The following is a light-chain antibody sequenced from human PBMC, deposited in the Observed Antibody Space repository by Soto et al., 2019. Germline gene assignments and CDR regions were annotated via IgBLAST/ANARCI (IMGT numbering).Light chain of an antibody. CDR1: QSISTW. CDR3: QQYETFSGT. J-gene: IGKJ1*01. V-gene: IGKV1-5*01. CDR2: DAS. Sequence: DIQMTQAPSLLSASVGDRVTITCRASQSISTWLAWYQQKPGKAPKLLIYDASSLESGVPSRFSGSGSGTEFTLTISSLQPDDFATYYCQQYETFSGTFGPGTKVEI.